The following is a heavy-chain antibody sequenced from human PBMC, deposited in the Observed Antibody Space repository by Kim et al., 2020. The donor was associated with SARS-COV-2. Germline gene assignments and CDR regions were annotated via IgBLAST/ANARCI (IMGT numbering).Heavy chain of an antibody. J-gene: IGHJ4*02. Sequence: SETLSLTCAVYGGSFSGYYWSWIRQPPGKGLEWIGEINHSGSTNYNPSLKSRVTISIDTSKNQFSLKLSSVTAADTAVYYCARAAVNMSAAGSFDYWGQGTLVTVSS. D-gene: IGHD6-13*01. CDR3: ARAAVNMSAAGSFDY. CDR2: INHSGST. V-gene: IGHV4-34*01. CDR1: GGSFSGYY.